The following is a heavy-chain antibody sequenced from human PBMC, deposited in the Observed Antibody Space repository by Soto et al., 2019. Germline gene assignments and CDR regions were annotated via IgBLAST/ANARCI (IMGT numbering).Heavy chain of an antibody. V-gene: IGHV4-31*03. CDR3: ARDSFRAPPYGMDV. Sequence: SETLSLTCTVSGGSISSGGYYWSWIRQHPGKGLEWIGYIYYSGSTYYNPSLKSRVTISVDTSKNQFSLKLSSVTAADTAVYYCARDSFRAPPYGMDVWGQGTTVTVSS. CDR2: IYYSGST. CDR1: GGSISSGGYY. J-gene: IGHJ6*02.